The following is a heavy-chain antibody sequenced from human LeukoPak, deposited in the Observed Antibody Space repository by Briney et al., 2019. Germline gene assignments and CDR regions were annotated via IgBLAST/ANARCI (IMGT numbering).Heavy chain of an antibody. CDR3: AISGGSCSTCYYYYMDV. Sequence: ASVKVSCKASGGTFSSYAISWVRQAPGQGLEWMGGIIPIFGTANYAQKFQGRVTITADESTSTAYMELSSLRSEDTAVYYCAISGGSCSTCYYYYMDVWGKGTTVTISS. CDR1: GGTFSSYA. J-gene: IGHJ6*03. D-gene: IGHD2-15*01. V-gene: IGHV1-69*13. CDR2: IIPIFGTA.